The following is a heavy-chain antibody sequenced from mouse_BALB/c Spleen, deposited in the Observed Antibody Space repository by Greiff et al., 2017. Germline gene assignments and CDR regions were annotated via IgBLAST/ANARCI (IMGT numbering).Heavy chain of an antibody. J-gene: IGHJ4*01. CDR3: ARDGNYCAMDY. CDR2: IDPENGNT. V-gene: IGHV14-1*02. CDR1: GFTIKDSY. D-gene: IGHD2-1*01. Sequence: EVQLVESGAELVRPGALVKLSCKASGFTIKDSYMHWVKQRPEQGLEWIGWIDPENGNTIYDPKFQGKASITADPSSNTAYLQLSSLTSEDTSVYYCARDGNYCAMDYWGQGTSVTVSS.